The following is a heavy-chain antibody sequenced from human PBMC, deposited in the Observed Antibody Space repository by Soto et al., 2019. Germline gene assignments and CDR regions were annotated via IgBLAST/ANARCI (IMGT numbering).Heavy chain of an antibody. CDR3: ATDRMVRGVIIRLSFDY. Sequence: ASVKVSCKVSGYTLTELSMHWVRQAPGKGLEWMGGFDPEDGETIYAQKFQGRVTMTEDTSTDTAYMELSSLRSEDTAVYYCATDRMVRGVIIRLSFDYWGQGTLVTVSS. J-gene: IGHJ4*02. D-gene: IGHD3-10*01. CDR2: FDPEDGET. V-gene: IGHV1-24*01. CDR1: GYTLTELS.